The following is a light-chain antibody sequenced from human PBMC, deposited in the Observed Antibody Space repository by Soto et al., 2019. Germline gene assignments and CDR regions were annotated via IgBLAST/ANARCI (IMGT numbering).Light chain of an antibody. CDR1: QSVTSSD. V-gene: IGKV3-20*01. CDR3: QQYSSSPLT. CDR2: GVS. Sequence: EIPFTTSATTLSLSPGDRATPSCGASQSVTSSDLAWYQQKPGQAPRLLIYGVSSRATGIPDRFSGSGSGTDFTLTISSLEPEDFAVYYCQQYSSSPLTFGEGTKVDIK. J-gene: IGKJ1*01.